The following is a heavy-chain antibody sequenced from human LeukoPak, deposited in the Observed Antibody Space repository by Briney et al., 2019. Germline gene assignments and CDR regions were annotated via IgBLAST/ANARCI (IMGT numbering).Heavy chain of an antibody. Sequence: PSETLSLTCTVSGGSISSYYWSWIRQPPGKGLEWIGYVYYSGSTNYNPSLKSRVTISVDTSKNQFSLKLSSMTAADTAVYYCARSELLWFGGVNSGFDYWGQGTLVTVSS. CDR2: VYYSGST. D-gene: IGHD3-10*01. V-gene: IGHV4-59*01. CDR1: GGSISSYY. CDR3: ARSELLWFGGVNSGFDY. J-gene: IGHJ4*02.